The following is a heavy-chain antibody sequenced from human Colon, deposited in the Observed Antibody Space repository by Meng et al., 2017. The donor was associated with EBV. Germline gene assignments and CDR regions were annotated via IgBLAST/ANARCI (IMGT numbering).Heavy chain of an antibody. CDR3: ARVGAYCGGDCYHPR. CDR1: GGSLISRNW. CDR2: IYHSGST. V-gene: IGHV4-4*02. D-gene: IGHD2-21*02. Sequence: QVQLQQWGPGWVKPSGTLSLTLPASGGSLISRNWWSWVRQPPGKGLEWIGEIYHSGSTNYNPSLKSRVTISVDESKNQFSLRLSSVTAADTAVYYCARVGAYCGGDCYHPRWGQGTLVTVSS. J-gene: IGHJ4*02.